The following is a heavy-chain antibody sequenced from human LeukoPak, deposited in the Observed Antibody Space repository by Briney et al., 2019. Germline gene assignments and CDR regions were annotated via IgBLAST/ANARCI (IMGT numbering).Heavy chain of an antibody. V-gene: IGHV5-51*01. J-gene: IGHJ4*02. Sequence: GESLKISCQASGYTFTGYWIAWEGQMPGKGLQWMGIIHPGDSDTRYSPSFQGQVTISVDRSISTAYLQWSSLRASDTAIYYCARLKYFDFSGYYHTYFDYWGQGILVSVSS. CDR1: GYTFTGYW. D-gene: IGHD3-22*01. CDR3: ARLKYFDFSGYYHTYFDY. CDR2: IHPGDSDT.